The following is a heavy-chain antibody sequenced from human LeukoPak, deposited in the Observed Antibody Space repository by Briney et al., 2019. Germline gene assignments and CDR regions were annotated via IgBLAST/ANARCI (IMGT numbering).Heavy chain of an antibody. Sequence: GASVKVSCKASGYTFTNYIISWVRQAPEQGLEWMGWISAYNGNTNYAQKLQGRVTMTTDTSTATAYMELRSLRSDDTAVYYCARGGNYFRLDPWGQGTLVTVSS. D-gene: IGHD1-26*01. J-gene: IGHJ5*02. CDR3: ARGGNYFRLDP. V-gene: IGHV1-18*01. CDR2: ISAYNGNT. CDR1: GYTFTNYI.